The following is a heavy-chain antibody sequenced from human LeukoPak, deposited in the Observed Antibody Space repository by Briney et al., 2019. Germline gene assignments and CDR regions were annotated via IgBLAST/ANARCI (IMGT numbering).Heavy chain of an antibody. CDR1: GFTFDDYA. D-gene: IGHD3-10*01. V-gene: IGHV3-9*01. CDR2: ISWNSGSV. Sequence: GRSLRLSCAASGFTFDDYAMHWVRQAPGKSLEWVSGISWNSGSVHYVDSVKGRFTISRDNAKNILSLQMNSLRAEDTAVYYCARQPFGPGTYLQYWGQGTLVIVSS. CDR3: ARQPFGPGTYLQY. J-gene: IGHJ1*01.